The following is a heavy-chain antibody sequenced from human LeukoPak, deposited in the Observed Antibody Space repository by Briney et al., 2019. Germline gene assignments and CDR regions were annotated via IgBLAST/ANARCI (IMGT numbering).Heavy chain of an antibody. D-gene: IGHD2-15*01. CDR2: IYYSGST. J-gene: IGHJ5*02. Sequence: SETLSLTCTVSGGSISSGDYYWSWIRQPPGKGLEWIGYIYYSGSTYYNPSLKSRVTISVDTSKNQFSLKLSSVTAADTAVYYCAREAVVAARWFGPWGQGTLVTVSS. CDR3: AREAVVAARWFGP. CDR1: GGSISSGDYY. V-gene: IGHV4-30-4*01.